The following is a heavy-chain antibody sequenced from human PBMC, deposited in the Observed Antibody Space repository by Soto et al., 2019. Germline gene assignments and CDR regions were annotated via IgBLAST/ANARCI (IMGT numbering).Heavy chain of an antibody. Sequence: VVSLRLSCAASGFAFSSEWMHWVRQAPGKGLVWVSRIDPYDTGITYADSVKGRFTISRDNAKNTLYLQMNSLRAEDTAVYYCTSDTFGARDSWGQGTLVTGSS. CDR3: TSDTFGARDS. J-gene: IGHJ4*02. D-gene: IGHD2-15*01. CDR1: GFAFSSEW. V-gene: IGHV3-74*01. CDR2: IDPYDTGI.